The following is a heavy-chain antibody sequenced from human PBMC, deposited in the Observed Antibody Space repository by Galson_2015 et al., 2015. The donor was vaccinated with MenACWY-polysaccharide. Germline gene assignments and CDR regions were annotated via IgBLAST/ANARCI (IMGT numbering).Heavy chain of an antibody. J-gene: IGHJ3*02. CDR2: IQYDGSNK. D-gene: IGHD2-2*01. V-gene: IGHV3-33*01. CDR1: GSRFSNSG. Sequence: SLRLSCAASGSRFSNSGMHWVRQAPGKGLEWVAVIQYDGSNKEYADSVKGRFTIPRDNSKNTVFLEMNTLGVEDTAVYYCAREGSRIVFHAFDIWGQGTMVTVSS. CDR3: AREGSRIVFHAFDI.